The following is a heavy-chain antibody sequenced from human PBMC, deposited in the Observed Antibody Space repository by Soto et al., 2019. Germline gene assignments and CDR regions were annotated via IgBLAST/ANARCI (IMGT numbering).Heavy chain of an antibody. Sequence: SVKVSCKASGGTFSSYTISLVRQAPGQGLEWMGRIIPILGIANYAQKFQGRVTITADKSTSTAYMELSSLRSEDTAVYYCARDQPDIVATDAFDIWGQGTMVTVSS. J-gene: IGHJ3*02. CDR1: GGTFSSYT. CDR2: IIPILGIA. D-gene: IGHD5-12*01. CDR3: ARDQPDIVATDAFDI. V-gene: IGHV1-69*04.